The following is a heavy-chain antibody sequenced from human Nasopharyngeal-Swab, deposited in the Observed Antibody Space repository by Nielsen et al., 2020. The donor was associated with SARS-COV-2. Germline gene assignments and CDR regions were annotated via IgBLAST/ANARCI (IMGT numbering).Heavy chain of an antibody. J-gene: IGHJ3*02. Sequence: ASVKVPCKASGYIFTSYAMHWVRQAPGQRLEWMGWINAGNGNTKYSQKFQGRVTITRDTSASTAYMELSSLRSEDTAVYYCARVRYYYDSSGYYHPRSESGFTDAFDIWGQGTMVTVSS. CDR2: INAGNGNT. CDR3: ARVRYYYDSSGYYHPRSESGFTDAFDI. V-gene: IGHV1-3*01. CDR1: GYIFTSYA. D-gene: IGHD3-22*01.